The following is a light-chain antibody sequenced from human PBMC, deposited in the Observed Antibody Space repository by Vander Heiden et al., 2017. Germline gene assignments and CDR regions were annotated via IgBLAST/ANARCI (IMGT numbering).Light chain of an antibody. V-gene: IGKV3D-20*01. J-gene: IGKJ4*01. CDR2: DAS. Sequence: VLTQSPSTLALSPGERATLSCWASQSVSRNYIAWYQQKSGLPPRLVIYDASTRASGIPDRFSGSGSGTEFTLTINRLEPEDLAVFYCLQYGSTPFTFGRGTTLEIK. CDR1: QSVSRNY. CDR3: LQYGSTPFT.